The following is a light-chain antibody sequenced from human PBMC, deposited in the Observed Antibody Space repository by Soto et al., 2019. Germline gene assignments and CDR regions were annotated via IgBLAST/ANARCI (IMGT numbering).Light chain of an antibody. J-gene: IGKJ1*01. Sequence: DIVMTQSPLSLPVTPGEPASISCRSSQSLLHSNGYNYLAWYLQKPGQSPQLLIYLGSHRASGVPAWFSGSASGTDFTLKITRVEAEDVGVYYCVQALQTPWTFGQGTNVDIK. CDR2: LGS. CDR1: QSLLHSNGYNY. V-gene: IGKV2-28*01. CDR3: VQALQTPWT.